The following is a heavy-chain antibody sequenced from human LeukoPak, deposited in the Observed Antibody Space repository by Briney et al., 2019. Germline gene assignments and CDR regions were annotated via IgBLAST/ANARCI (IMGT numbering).Heavy chain of an antibody. V-gene: IGHV4-59*08. CDR3: ARGAARCSGGSCYRGNWFDP. Sequence: SETLSLTCTVSGGSISSYYWSWIRQPPGKGLEWIGYIYYSGSTNYNPSLKSRVTISVDTSKNQFSLKLSSVTAADTAVYYCARGAARCSGGSCYRGNWFDPWGQGTLVTVSS. J-gene: IGHJ5*02. CDR2: IYYSGST. CDR1: GGSISSYY. D-gene: IGHD2-15*01.